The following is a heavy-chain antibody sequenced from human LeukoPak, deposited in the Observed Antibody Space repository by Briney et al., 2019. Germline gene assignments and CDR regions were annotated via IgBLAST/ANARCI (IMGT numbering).Heavy chain of an antibody. V-gene: IGHV4-39*01. J-gene: IGHJ4*02. Sequence: SETLSLTCTVSGGSISSSSYYWGWIRQPPGKGLEWIGSIYYSGSTYYNPSLKSRVTISVDTSKNQFSLKLSSVTAADTAVYYCASRITGEFDYWGQGTLVTVSS. CDR2: IYYSGST. D-gene: IGHD7-27*01. CDR3: ASRITGEFDY. CDR1: GGSISSSSYY.